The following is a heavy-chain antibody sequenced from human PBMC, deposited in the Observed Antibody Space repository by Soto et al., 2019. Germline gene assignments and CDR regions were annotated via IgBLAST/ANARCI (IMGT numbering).Heavy chain of an antibody. D-gene: IGHD2-15*01. Sequence: PSETLSLTCSVSGGSISSSSYYWAWIRQAPGKGLEWIGSINYSGKTYYNPSLKSRVTISVDTSKNQFSLKLSSVTAADTAVYYCARHTPAISISDHWGQGTLVTVSS. J-gene: IGHJ4*02. CDR3: ARHTPAISISDH. CDR1: GGSISSSSYY. CDR2: INYSGKT. V-gene: IGHV4-39*01.